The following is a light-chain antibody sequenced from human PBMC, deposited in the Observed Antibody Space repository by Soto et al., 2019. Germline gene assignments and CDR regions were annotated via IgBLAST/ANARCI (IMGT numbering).Light chain of an antibody. CDR2: DVN. J-gene: IGLJ1*01. Sequence: QSALTQPASVSGSPGQSITFSCTGTSSDVGSYDYVSWHQQHPGKAPKLIIYDVNNRPSGVPSRFSGYKSGNTASLIISGLQTEDEADYYCCAYSTSGTHVFVTGTKVTVL. V-gene: IGLV2-14*03. CDR1: SSDVGSYDY. CDR3: CAYSTSGTHV.